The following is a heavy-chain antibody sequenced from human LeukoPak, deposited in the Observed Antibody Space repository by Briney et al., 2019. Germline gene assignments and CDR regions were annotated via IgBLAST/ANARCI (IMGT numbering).Heavy chain of an antibody. CDR3: ARDHCCTNGAPIGP. V-gene: IGHV4-4*07. CDR1: GGSISSYY. J-gene: IGHJ5*02. D-gene: IGHD2-8*01. Sequence: SETLSLTCTVSGGSISSYYWSWIRQPAGKGLEWIGRIYTSGSTNYNPSLKRRVTMSVDTSKNQFSLKLSSVTAADTAVYYCARDHCCTNGAPIGPWGQGTLVTVSS. CDR2: IYTSGST.